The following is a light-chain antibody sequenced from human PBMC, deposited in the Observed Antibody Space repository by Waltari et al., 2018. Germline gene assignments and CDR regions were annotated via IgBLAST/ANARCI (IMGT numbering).Light chain of an antibody. CDR3: QQYSATPPT. J-gene: IGKJ1*01. CDR2: AAS. Sequence: DIQMTQSPSTLSASVGDRVIITCRASQSISTWLAWYQQKPGKAPKLLIFAASSLQTGVPSRFSGSGSGTEFTLTISGLQAEDVAVYYCQQYSATPPTFGQGTKVEIK. CDR1: QSISTW. V-gene: IGKV1-5*01.